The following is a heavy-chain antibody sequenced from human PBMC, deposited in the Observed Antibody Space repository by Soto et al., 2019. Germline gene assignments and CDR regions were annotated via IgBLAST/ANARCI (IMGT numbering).Heavy chain of an antibody. CDR2: ISGSGGST. CDR3: ARRGSGSYYDY. V-gene: IGHV3-23*01. D-gene: IGHD1-26*01. J-gene: IGHJ4*02. CDR1: GFTFSSYA. Sequence: EVQLLESGGGLVQPGASLRLSCAASGFTFSSYAMRWVRQAPGKGLEWVSAISGSGGSTYYADSVKGRFTISRDNSKKALYLPMNSLRAEDTAGYYCARRGSGSYYDYLGQGTLVTVSS.